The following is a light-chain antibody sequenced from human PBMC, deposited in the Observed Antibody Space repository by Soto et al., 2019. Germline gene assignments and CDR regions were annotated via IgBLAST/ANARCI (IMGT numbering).Light chain of an antibody. CDR1: SSDVGGYNH. J-gene: IGLJ2*01. Sequence: QSALTQPASVSGSPGQSITISCTGTSSDVGGYNHVSWYQQNPGKAPKLMIYDVSNRPSGVSNRFSGSKSGNTASLTISGLQAEDEADYYCSSYTSSNTLLFGGGTKLTVL. CDR3: SSYTSSNTLL. CDR2: DVS. V-gene: IGLV2-14*03.